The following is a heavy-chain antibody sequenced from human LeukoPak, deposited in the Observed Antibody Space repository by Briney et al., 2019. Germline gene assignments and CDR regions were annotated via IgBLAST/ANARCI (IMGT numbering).Heavy chain of an antibody. CDR2: IYTSGST. CDR3: ARETVVVAAYYYYMDV. D-gene: IGHD2-15*01. V-gene: IGHV4-4*07. J-gene: IGHJ6*03. Sequence: PSETLSLTCTVSGGSISSYYWSWIRQPAGKGLEWIGRIYTSGSTNYNPSLKSRVTMSVDTSKNQFSLKLSSVTAADTAVYYCARETVVVAAYYYYMDVWGKGTTVTISS. CDR1: GGSISSYY.